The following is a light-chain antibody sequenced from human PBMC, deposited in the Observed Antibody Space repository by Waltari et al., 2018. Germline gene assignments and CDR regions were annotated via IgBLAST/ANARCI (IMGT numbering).Light chain of an antibody. Sequence: QSALTQPASVSVSPGQSITISCTWTSRDVVGDNYVSWCQPHPGKAPKLLIYDVNNPPSGVSNRFSGSKSGNTASLTISGLQTEDEADYYCSSYTTSGTWVFGGGTKLAVL. CDR3: SSYTTSGTWV. CDR1: SRDVVGDNY. CDR2: DVN. V-gene: IGLV2-14*03. J-gene: IGLJ3*02.